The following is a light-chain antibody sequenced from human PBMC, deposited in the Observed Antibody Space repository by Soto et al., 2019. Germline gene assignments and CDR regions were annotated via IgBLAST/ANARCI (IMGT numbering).Light chain of an antibody. Sequence: EVVVTLSVATVSLSPGKIATLSSRASQSVSGYIGWYQQKPGQAPRLLIYADSNGATGIPARFSGSGSGTDFTLTISSLESEDFALYYCQQYGISPLTFGEGTKVDIK. CDR2: ADS. J-gene: IGKJ4*01. CDR1: QSVSGY. CDR3: QQYGISPLT. V-gene: IGKV3-11*01.